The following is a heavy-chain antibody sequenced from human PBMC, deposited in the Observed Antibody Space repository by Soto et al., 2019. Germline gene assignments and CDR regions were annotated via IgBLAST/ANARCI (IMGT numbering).Heavy chain of an antibody. V-gene: IGHV1-3*01. CDR1: GYSFTRYS. CDR3: ASGIARGLLDP. CDR2: SDPDNGNT. J-gene: IGHJ5*02. D-gene: IGHD6-13*01. Sequence: SVKVSCKASGYSFTRYSINLVRQAPGQRLEGMGWSDPDNGNTKSSQKVQDRVSITRDTSASTAYMDLSSLRSEDTAVYYCASGIARGLLDPWGQGTPVTVSS.